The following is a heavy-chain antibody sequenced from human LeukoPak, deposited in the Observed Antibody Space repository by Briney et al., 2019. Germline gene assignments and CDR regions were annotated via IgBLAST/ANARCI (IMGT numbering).Heavy chain of an antibody. Sequence: GGSLRLSCAASGFTFSSYWMHWVRQAPGKGLVWVSRINIDGSTTNYADSVKGRFTISRDNAKNTLYLQMNSLRAEDTAVYYCARNYYDSSGYSDYWGQGTLVTVSS. CDR2: INIDGSTT. CDR1: GFTFSSYW. J-gene: IGHJ4*02. D-gene: IGHD3-22*01. CDR3: ARNYYDSSGYSDY. V-gene: IGHV3-74*01.